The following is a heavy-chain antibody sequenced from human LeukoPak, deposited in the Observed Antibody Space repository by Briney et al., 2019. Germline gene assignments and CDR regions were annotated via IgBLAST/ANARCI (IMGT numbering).Heavy chain of an antibody. CDR1: GFTFSGSV. Sequence: PGGSLRLSCAASGFTFSGSVMHWVRQASGKGLEWVGRIRSKASDYATTYAASVKGRFTISRDDSKNTAYLQMNSLKTEDTAVYYCTRLDSSTPMDVWGQGTTVTVSS. V-gene: IGHV3-73*01. CDR2: IRSKASDYAT. CDR3: TRLDSSTPMDV. J-gene: IGHJ6*02. D-gene: IGHD6-13*01.